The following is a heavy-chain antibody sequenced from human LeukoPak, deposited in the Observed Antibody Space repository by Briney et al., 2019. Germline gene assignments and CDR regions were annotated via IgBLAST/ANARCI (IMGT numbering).Heavy chain of an antibody. Sequence: SETLSLTCAVYGGSFNGYYWSWIRQPPGKGLEWIGEINHSGSTNYNPSLKSRVTISVDTSKNQFSLKLSSVTAADTAVYYCARRDGYNYNYWGQGTLVTVSS. J-gene: IGHJ4*02. V-gene: IGHV4-34*01. CDR1: GGSFNGYY. CDR2: INHSGST. D-gene: IGHD5-24*01. CDR3: ARRDGYNYNY.